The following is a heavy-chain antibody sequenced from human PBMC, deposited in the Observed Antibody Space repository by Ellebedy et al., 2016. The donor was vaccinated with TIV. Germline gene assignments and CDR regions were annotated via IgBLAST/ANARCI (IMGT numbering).Heavy chain of an antibody. J-gene: IGHJ4*02. CDR2: ISHDGSNK. CDR3: AKDFETYSLTSSWYNDY. CDR1: GFTFTSYG. D-gene: IGHD6-13*01. V-gene: IGHV3-30*18. Sequence: GESLKISCAASGFTFTSYGMHWVRQVPGKGLEWVAIISHDGSNKYYGDSVKGRFTISRDNSKNTLYLQMNRLRVEDTAVYVCAKDFETYSLTSSWYNDYWGQGTLVTVSS.